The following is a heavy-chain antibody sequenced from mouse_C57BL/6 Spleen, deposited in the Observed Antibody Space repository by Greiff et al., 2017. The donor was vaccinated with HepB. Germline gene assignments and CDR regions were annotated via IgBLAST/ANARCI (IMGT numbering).Heavy chain of an antibody. J-gene: IGHJ4*01. CDR2: ISYDGSN. CDR1: GYSITSGYY. V-gene: IGHV3-6*01. D-gene: IGHD1-1*01. CDR3: AREHYYGRSHPSMDY. Sequence: EVQLQQSGPGLVKPSQSLSLTCSVTGYSITSGYYWNWIRQFPGNKLEWMGYISYDGSNNYNPSLKNRISITRDTSKNQFFLKLNSVTTEDTATYYCAREHYYGRSHPSMDYWGQGTSVTVSS.